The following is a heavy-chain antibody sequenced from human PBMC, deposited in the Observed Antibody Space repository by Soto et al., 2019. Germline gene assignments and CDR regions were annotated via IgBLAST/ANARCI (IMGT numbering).Heavy chain of an antibody. D-gene: IGHD6-13*01. Sequence: QGQLVQSGAEVKKPGSSVKVSCKSSGDTFTSYSIAWMRQAPGQGLEWMGGIIPKFGSTKYARKFQDRVTITADESTRTAYMELSGLRSEDTAVYFCARWRSSSWFAAFFQFWGQGTRVTVYS. CDR2: IIPKFGST. CDR3: ARWRSSSWFAAFFQF. V-gene: IGHV1-69*01. CDR1: GDTFTSYS. J-gene: IGHJ1*01.